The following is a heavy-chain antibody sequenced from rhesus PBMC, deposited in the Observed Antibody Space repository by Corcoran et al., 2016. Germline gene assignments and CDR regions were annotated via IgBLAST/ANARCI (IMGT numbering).Heavy chain of an antibody. CDR1: GGSLSSNY. J-gene: IGHJ5-2*02. D-gene: IGHD5-12*01. CDR3: ARGGLRYSYSLDV. CDR2: IYGSGGST. Sequence: QVQLQESGPGLVKPSETLSLTCAVSGGSLSSNYWSCIRQAPGTGLEWIGRIYGSGGSTDYHPSLKSRVTISTDTSKNQFSLKLSSVTAADTAVYYCARGGLRYSYSLDVWGRGVLVAVSS. V-gene: IGHV4-160*01.